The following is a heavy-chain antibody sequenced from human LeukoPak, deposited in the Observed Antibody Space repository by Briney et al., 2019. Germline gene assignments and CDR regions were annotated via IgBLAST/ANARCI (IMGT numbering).Heavy chain of an antibody. Sequence: GGSLRLSCAAAGSTFSSYWMHWVRQAPGKGLVWVSRINTDGSSTIYADSVKGRFTISRDNAKNTLYLQMNSLRAEDTAVYACARGNEWSFDYWAQGTLVTVSS. V-gene: IGHV3-74*01. J-gene: IGHJ4*02. CDR2: INTDGSST. D-gene: IGHD3-3*01. CDR1: GSTFSSYW. CDR3: ARGNEWSFDY.